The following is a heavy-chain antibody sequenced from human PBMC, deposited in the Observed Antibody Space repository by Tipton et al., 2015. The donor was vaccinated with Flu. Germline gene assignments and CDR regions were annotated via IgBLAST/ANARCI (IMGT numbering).Heavy chain of an antibody. Sequence: TLSLTCTVSGGSISSYYWYWIRQPPGKRLEWIGYIFHTGSNNYNPSLMSRVTMLIDTSKNEFSLKLTSVTAADTAVYYCAKGVGKGFYDILTGYTTHAVDIWGQGTMVTVSS. V-gene: IGHV4-59*07. CDR2: IFHTGSN. CDR3: AKGVGKGFYDILTGYTTHAVDI. CDR1: GGSISSYY. D-gene: IGHD3-9*01. J-gene: IGHJ3*02.